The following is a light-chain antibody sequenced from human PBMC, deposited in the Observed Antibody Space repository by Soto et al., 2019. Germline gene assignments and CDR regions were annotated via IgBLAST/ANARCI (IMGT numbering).Light chain of an antibody. J-gene: IGKJ1*01. CDR1: QGISDY. V-gene: IGKV1-27*01. CDR2: DAS. Sequence: DIQMTQSPSSLSASVGXRVTITCRASQGISDYLAWYQQKPGRVPKLLIYDASTLQSGVPSRFSGSGSGTDFTLTISSLQPEDVATYYCQKYNSAPRTFGQGTKVDIK. CDR3: QKYNSAPRT.